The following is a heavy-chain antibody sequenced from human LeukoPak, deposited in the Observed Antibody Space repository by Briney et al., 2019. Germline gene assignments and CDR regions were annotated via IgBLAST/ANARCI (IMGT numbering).Heavy chain of an antibody. CDR1: GYSINNGYY. D-gene: IGHD6-13*01. CDR2: IYHSGST. V-gene: IGHV4-38-2*02. CDR3: ARAFYSSSWYHKEDFFDY. Sequence: SETLSLTCTVSGYSINNGYYWGWIRQPPGKGLEWIGSIYHSGSTYYKPSLQSRVTIPVDTSKNQFSLKLSSVTAADTAVYYCARAFYSSSWYHKEDFFDYWGQGTPVTVSS. J-gene: IGHJ4*02.